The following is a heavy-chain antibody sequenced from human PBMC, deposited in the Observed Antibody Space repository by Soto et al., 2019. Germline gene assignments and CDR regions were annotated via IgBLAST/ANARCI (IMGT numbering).Heavy chain of an antibody. V-gene: IGHV3-30-3*01. CDR2: ISYDGSNK. D-gene: IGHD2-2*01. CDR3: ASAACISTSCYWDYYYYGMDV. Sequence: QVQLVESGGGVVQPGRSLRLSCAASGFTFSSYAMHWVRQAPGKGLEWVAVISYDGSNKYYADSVKGRFTISRDNSKNTLYLQMNSLRAEDTAVYYCASAACISTSCYWDYYYYGMDVWGQGTTVTVSS. J-gene: IGHJ6*02. CDR1: GFTFSSYA.